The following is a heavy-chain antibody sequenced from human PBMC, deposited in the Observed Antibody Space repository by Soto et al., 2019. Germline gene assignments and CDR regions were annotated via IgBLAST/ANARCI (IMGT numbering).Heavy chain of an antibody. V-gene: IGHV3-30-3*01. J-gene: IGHJ3*01. D-gene: IGHD7-27*01. CDR3: AREKRTGDQSRGSFDA. CDR1: GFSFSSYA. CDR2: ISFAGTNT. Sequence: LRLSCAASGFSFSSYAMHWVRQAPGKGLEWVAVISFAGTNTHYADSVKDRFTISRDNSKNTVYLHMVSLRPEDTSVYSCAREKRTGDQSRGSFDAWGQSTMVTVSS.